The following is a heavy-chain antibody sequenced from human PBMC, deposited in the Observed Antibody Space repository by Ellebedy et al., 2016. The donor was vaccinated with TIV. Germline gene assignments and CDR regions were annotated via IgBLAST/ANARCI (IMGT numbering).Heavy chain of an antibody. CDR2: TNHRGST. V-gene: IGHV4-34*01. Sequence: MPGGSLRLSCAVYGGSFSGYYWSWIRQPPGKGLEWIGETNHRGSTNHNPSLKSRVTISVDTSKNQYSLKLSSVTAADTAVYYCARGVVSPFIAALPDYGLDVWGQGTTVTVSS. CDR1: GGSFSGYY. D-gene: IGHD6-6*01. CDR3: ARGVVSPFIAALPDYGLDV. J-gene: IGHJ6*02.